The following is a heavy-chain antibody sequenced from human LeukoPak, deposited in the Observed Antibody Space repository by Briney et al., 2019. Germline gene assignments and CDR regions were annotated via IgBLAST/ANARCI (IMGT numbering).Heavy chain of an antibody. D-gene: IGHD3-3*01. J-gene: IGHJ4*02. Sequence: GGSLRPSCAASGFTFSSYGMHWVRQAPGKGLEWVAFIRYDGSNKYYADSVKGRFTVSRDNSKNMVYLQMDSLRAEDTAVYYCAKDGFLEWLLYDWGQGTLVTVSS. V-gene: IGHV3-30*02. CDR1: GFTFSSYG. CDR3: AKDGFLEWLLYD. CDR2: IRYDGSNK.